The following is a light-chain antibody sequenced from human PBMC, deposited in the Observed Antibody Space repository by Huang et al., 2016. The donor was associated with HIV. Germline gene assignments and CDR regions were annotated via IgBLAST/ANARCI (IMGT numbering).Light chain of an antibody. CDR3: LHYDNWPPYT. CDR1: QRVGNN. V-gene: IGKV3-15*01. Sequence: EIVMTQSPTTLSVSPGERATLTCRASQRVGNNLAWYQQKPGQAPRLLIYGACTRPTGIPARFSGSGSETEFTLTISSLQSEDFAVYYCLHYDNWPPYTFGQGTKVEIK. CDR2: GAC. J-gene: IGKJ2*01.